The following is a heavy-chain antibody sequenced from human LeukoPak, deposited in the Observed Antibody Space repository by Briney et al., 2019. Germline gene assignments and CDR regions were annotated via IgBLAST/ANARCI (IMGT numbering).Heavy chain of an antibody. Sequence: GASVKVSCKASGYTFTSYGISWVRQAPGQGLEWMGWISAYNGDTNYAQKLQGRVTMTTDTSTSTAYMELRSLRSDDTAVYYCARVMGGSYQFLCDYWGQGTLVTVSS. CDR3: ARVMGGSYQFLCDY. V-gene: IGHV1-18*01. CDR1: GYTFTSYG. J-gene: IGHJ4*02. D-gene: IGHD1-26*01. CDR2: ISAYNGDT.